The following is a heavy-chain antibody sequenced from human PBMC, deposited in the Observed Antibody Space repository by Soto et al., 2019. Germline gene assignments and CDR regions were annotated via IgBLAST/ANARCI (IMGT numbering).Heavy chain of an antibody. Sequence: QVQLQESGPGLVKPSQTLSLTCTVSGGSISSGGYYWSWIRQHPGKGLEWIGYIYYSGSTYYNPSLKSRFTLSVDTSKNQCSRKLSLGTAAATAVYYWAKGRDYGETYYGMDAWGKGPRSPSPQ. CDR3: AKGRDYGETYYGMDA. CDR2: IYYSGST. CDR1: GGSISSGGYY. V-gene: IGHV4-31*03. J-gene: IGHJ6*04. D-gene: IGHD4-17*01.